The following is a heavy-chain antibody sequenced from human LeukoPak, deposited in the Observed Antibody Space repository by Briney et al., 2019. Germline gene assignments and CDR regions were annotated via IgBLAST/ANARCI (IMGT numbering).Heavy chain of an antibody. Sequence: ASVKVSCKASGYTFTGYYTHWVRQAPGQGLEWMGWINPNSGGTNYAQKFQGRVTMTRDTSISTAHMELSRLRSDDTAVYYCARDLSSGIFDYWGQGTLVTVSS. CDR2: INPNSGGT. D-gene: IGHD3-10*02. CDR1: GYTFTGYY. J-gene: IGHJ4*02. CDR3: ARDLSSGIFDY. V-gene: IGHV1-2*02.